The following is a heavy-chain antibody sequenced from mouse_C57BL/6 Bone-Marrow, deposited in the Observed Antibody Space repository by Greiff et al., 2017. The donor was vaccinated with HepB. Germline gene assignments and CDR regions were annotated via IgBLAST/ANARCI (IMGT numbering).Heavy chain of an antibody. CDR2: INPNNGGT. D-gene: IGHD4-1*01. V-gene: IGHV1-18*01. CDR3: ARGWDVWYFDV. J-gene: IGHJ1*03. CDR1: GYTFTDYN. Sequence: VQLQQSGPELVKPGASVKIPCKASGYTFTDYNMDWVKQSHGKSLEWIGDINPNNGGTIYNQKFKGKATLTVDKSSSTAYMELRSLTSDDTAVYYCARGWDVWYFDVCGTGTTVTLSS.